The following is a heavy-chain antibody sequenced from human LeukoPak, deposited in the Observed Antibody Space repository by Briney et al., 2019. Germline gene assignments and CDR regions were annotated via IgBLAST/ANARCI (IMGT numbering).Heavy chain of an antibody. CDR3: ARAMITFGGVIDTFDY. V-gene: IGHV4-61*01. Sequence: SETPSLTCTVSGGSVSSGSYYWSWIRQPPGKGLEWIGYIYYSGSTNYNPSLKSRVTISVDTSKNQFSLKLSSVTAADTAVYYCARAMITFGGVIDTFDYWGQGTLVTVSS. CDR1: GGSVSSGSYY. J-gene: IGHJ4*02. D-gene: IGHD3-16*02. CDR2: IYYSGST.